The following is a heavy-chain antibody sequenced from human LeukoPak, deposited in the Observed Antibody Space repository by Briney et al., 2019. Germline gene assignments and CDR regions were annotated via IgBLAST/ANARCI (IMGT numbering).Heavy chain of an antibody. V-gene: IGHV1-8*01. Sequence: ASVKVSCKASGYTFTRYDINWVRQATGQGLEWMGWMNPNSGNTGYAQKFQGRVTMTRNTSISTAYMELSSLRSEDTAVYYCAGKTYYDFWSGSDAFDIWGQGTMVTVSS. CDR3: AGKTYYDFWSGSDAFDI. CDR1: GYTFTRYD. J-gene: IGHJ3*02. CDR2: MNPNSGNT. D-gene: IGHD3-3*01.